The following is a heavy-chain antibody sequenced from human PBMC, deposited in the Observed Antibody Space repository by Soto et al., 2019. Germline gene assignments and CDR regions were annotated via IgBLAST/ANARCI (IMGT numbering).Heavy chain of an antibody. Sequence: PSETLSLTCAVYGGSFSGYYWSWIRQPPGKGLEWIGEINHSGSTNYNPSLKSRVTISVDTSKNQFSLKLSSVTAADTAVYYCARDLMGSPWAQAFDIWGQGTMVTVSS. CDR3: ARDLMGSPWAQAFDI. CDR2: INHSGST. J-gene: IGHJ3*02. V-gene: IGHV4-34*01. CDR1: GGSFSGYY. D-gene: IGHD1-26*01.